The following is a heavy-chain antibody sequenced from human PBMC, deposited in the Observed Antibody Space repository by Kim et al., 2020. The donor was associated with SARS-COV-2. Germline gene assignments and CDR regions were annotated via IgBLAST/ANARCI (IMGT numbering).Heavy chain of an antibody. CDR3: ARVPADL. CDR2: ISTSSSYI. CDR1: GFTFTSYS. Sequence: GGSLRLSCAASGFTFTSYSMNWVRQAPGKGLEWVSSISTSSSYIYYADSVRGRFTISRDNAKSSLYLHMNSLRAEDTAVYYCARVPADLWGQGTLVTVSS. J-gene: IGHJ4*02. V-gene: IGHV3-21*01.